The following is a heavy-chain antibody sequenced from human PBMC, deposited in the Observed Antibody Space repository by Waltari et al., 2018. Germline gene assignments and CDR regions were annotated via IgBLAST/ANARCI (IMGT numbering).Heavy chain of an antibody. CDR2: IYRDDTDT. D-gene: IGHD1-26*01. Sequence: DVQLLESRGGLVQPGGSLRLSCAGSGFTFNTFAMGWVRKAPGKGVAWVSMIYRDDTDTSYADSVKGRFTISRDDSKNTLYLHMNSLTTEDTAIYYCAKLRYSGYIDSWGQGTLVTVSS. V-gene: IGHV3-23*03. CDR1: GFTFNTFA. J-gene: IGHJ4*02. CDR3: AKLRYSGYIDS.